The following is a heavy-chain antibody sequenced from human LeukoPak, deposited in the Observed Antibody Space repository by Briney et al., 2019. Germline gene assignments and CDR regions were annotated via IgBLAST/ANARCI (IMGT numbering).Heavy chain of an antibody. CDR1: GGSFSGYY. Sequence: SETLSLTCAVYGGSFSGYYWSWIRQPPGKGLEWIGEINHSGSTNYNPSLKSRVTISVDTSKSQFSLKLSSVTAADTAVYYCARARLDAFDIWGQGTMVTVSS. D-gene: IGHD6-6*01. V-gene: IGHV4-34*01. CDR2: INHSGST. J-gene: IGHJ3*02. CDR3: ARARLDAFDI.